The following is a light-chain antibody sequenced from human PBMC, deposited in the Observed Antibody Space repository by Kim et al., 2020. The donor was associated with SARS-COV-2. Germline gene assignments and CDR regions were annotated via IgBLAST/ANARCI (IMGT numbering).Light chain of an antibody. CDR2: LNSDGSH. CDR3: QTWGTGIHWV. CDR1: SGHSSYA. V-gene: IGLV4-69*01. J-gene: IGLJ3*02. Sequence: SVKLTCTLISGHSSYAIAWHQQQPEKGPRYLMKLNSDGSHSKGDGIPDRFSGSSSGAERYLTISSLQSEDEADYYCQTWGTGIHWVFGGGTQLTVL.